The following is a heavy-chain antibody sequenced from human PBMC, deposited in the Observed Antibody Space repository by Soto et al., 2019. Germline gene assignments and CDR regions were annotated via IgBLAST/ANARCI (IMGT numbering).Heavy chain of an antibody. CDR2: IGTAGDT. V-gene: IGHV3-13*01. Sequence: GGSLRLSCAASGFTFSSYDMHWVRQATGKGLEWVSAIGTAGDTYYPGSVKGRFTISRENAKNSLYLQMNSLRAEDTAVYYCARVGRYLAAAGTNYYYGMDVWGQGTTVTVSS. D-gene: IGHD6-13*01. J-gene: IGHJ6*02. CDR3: ARVGRYLAAAGTNYYYGMDV. CDR1: GFTFSSYD.